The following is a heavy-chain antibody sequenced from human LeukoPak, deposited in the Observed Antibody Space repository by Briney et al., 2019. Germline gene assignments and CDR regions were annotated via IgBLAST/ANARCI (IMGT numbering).Heavy chain of an antibody. V-gene: IGHV1-69*06. CDR1: GGTFSSCA. Sequence: SVKVSCKASGGTFSSCAISWVRQAPGQGLEWMGGIIPIFGTANYAQKFQGRVTITADKSTSTAYMELSSLRSEDTAVYYCARESARRSLYFDYWGQGTLVTVSS. J-gene: IGHJ4*02. CDR2: IIPIFGTA. CDR3: ARESARRSLYFDY.